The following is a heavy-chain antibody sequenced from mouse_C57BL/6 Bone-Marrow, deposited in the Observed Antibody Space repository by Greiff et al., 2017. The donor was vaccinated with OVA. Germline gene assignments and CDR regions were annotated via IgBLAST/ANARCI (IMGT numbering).Heavy chain of an antibody. Sequence: VQLQQSGPVLVKPGASVKMSCKASGYTLTDYYMNWVKQSHGKSLEWIGVINPYNGGTSYNQKFKGKATLTVDKSSSTAYMELNSLTSEDSAVYYCARSWYPYYYAMDYWGQGTSVTVSS. D-gene: IGHD1-1*02. V-gene: IGHV1-19*01. J-gene: IGHJ4*01. CDR1: GYTLTDYY. CDR3: ARSWYPYYYAMDY. CDR2: INPYNGGT.